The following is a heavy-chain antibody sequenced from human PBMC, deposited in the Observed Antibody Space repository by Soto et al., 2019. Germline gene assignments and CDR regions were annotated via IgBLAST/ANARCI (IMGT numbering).Heavy chain of an antibody. Sequence: EVQLVQSGAEVKKPGESLRISCKVSGYSFTNHWITWVRQMSGKDLEWMGRIDPRDSYTNYNPSFQGHVTISADKSITTAYLQWSSLKASDTAIYYCARVSRDAHNAGPNDYWGQGTLVTVSS. V-gene: IGHV5-10-1*01. D-gene: IGHD1-1*01. J-gene: IGHJ4*02. CDR3: ARVSRDAHNAGPNDY. CDR2: IDPRDSYT. CDR1: GYSFTNHW.